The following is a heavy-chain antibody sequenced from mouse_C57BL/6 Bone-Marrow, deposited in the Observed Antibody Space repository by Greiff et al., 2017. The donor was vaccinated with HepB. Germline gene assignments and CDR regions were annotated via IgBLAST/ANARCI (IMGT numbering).Heavy chain of an antibody. CDR1: GYTFPSYN. CDR2: IYPGNGDT. D-gene: IGHD2-1*01. CDR3: ARSRGNYLSY. J-gene: IGHJ3*01. Sequence: QVQLQQSGAELVRPGASVKMSCKASGYTFPSYNMPWVKQTPRQGLEWIGAIYPGNGDTSYNQKFKGKATLTVDKSSSTAYMQLSSLTSEDSAVYFCARSRGNYLSYWGQGTLVTVSA. V-gene: IGHV1-12*01.